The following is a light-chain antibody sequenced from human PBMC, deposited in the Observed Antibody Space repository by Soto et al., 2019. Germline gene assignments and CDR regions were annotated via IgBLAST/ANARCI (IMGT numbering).Light chain of an antibody. CDR3: QLYDTIPYT. Sequence: EIVLTESPGTLSSSPGERATLSCRASQSVPSSNVAWYQQKPGQSPRLLIYGASTRATGIPARFNGSGSGTDATLTISRLEPDDLAVYFCQLYDTIPYTFGQGTKLDFK. CDR2: GAS. J-gene: IGKJ2*01. CDR1: QSVPSSN. V-gene: IGKV3-20*01.